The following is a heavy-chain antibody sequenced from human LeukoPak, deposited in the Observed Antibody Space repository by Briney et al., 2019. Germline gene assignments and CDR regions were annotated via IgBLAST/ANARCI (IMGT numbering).Heavy chain of an antibody. D-gene: IGHD5-12*01. CDR3: VTNGGGDSGYGNFDY. CDR1: GFTFDDYA. Sequence: GGSLRLSCAASGFTFDDYAMHWVRQAPGKGLEWVSGISWNSDSIGYAVRGRFTISRDNAKNSLYLQMNSLRVEDTALYYCVTNGGGDSGYGNFDYWGQGTLVTVSS. J-gene: IGHJ4*02. V-gene: IGHV3-9*01. CDR2: ISWNSDSI.